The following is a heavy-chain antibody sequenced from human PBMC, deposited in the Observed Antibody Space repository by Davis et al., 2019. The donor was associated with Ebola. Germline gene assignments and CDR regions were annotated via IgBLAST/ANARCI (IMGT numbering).Heavy chain of an antibody. D-gene: IGHD4-23*01. J-gene: IGHJ4*02. CDR1: GYTFTSYG. CDR3: ARAAPTVVTYTPLFDY. CDR2: ISAYNGNT. V-gene: IGHV1-18*01. Sequence: SVTVSCQASGYTFTSYGISWVRQAPGQGLEWMGWISAYNGNTNYAQKLQGRVTMTTDTSTRTAYMELRSLRSEDTAVYYCARAAPTVVTYTPLFDYWGQGTLVTVSS.